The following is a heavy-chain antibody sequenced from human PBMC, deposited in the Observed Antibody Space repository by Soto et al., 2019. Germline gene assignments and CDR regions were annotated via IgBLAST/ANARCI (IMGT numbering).Heavy chain of an antibody. CDR1: GFTFSSYA. D-gene: IGHD3-10*02. CDR2: ISTNGGST. Sequence: SLRLSCSASGFTFSSYAMHWVRQAPGKGLEYVSSISTNGGSTHYADSVKGRFTISRDNSKNTQYLQMSSLRADDTAVYYCVKGEYYYVRRASYPFHYWGQGPLLTGST. CDR3: VKGEYYYVRRASYPFHY. V-gene: IGHV3-64D*06. J-gene: IGHJ4*02.